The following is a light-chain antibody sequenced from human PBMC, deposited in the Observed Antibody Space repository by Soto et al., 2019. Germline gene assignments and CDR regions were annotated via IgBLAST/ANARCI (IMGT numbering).Light chain of an antibody. CDR3: QAWDSSTVV. J-gene: IGLJ2*01. CDR2: QDT. Sequence: SYELTQPPSVSVSPGQTASITCSGDKLGDKYACWYQQKPGQSPVLVIYQDTKRPSGIPEPFFGSNSGNTATLTISGTQAMDEADYYCQAWDSSTVVFGGGTKLTVL. V-gene: IGLV3-1*01. CDR1: KLGDKY.